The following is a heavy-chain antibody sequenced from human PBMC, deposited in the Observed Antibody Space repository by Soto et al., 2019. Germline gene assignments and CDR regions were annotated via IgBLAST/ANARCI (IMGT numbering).Heavy chain of an antibody. CDR3: AKLEGYYDFWSGYPHYGMDV. Sequence: LRLSCAASGFTFSSYGMHWVRQAPGKGLEWVAVISYDGSNKYYADSVKGRFTISRDNSKNTLYLQMNSLRAEDTAVYYCAKLEGYYDFWSGYPHYGMDVWGQGTTVTVSS. J-gene: IGHJ6*02. CDR1: GFTFSSYG. CDR2: ISYDGSNK. D-gene: IGHD3-3*01. V-gene: IGHV3-30*18.